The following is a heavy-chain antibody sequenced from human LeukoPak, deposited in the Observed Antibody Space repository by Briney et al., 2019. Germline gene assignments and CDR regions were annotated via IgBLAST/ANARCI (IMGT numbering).Heavy chain of an antibody. CDR3: ARLRGRLNSGTDY. J-gene: IGHJ4*02. CDR2: IYYSGST. D-gene: IGHD1-26*01. V-gene: IGHV4-39*07. Sequence: SETLSLTCTVSGGSISSSSYYWGWIRQPPGKGLEWIGSIYYSGSTYYNPSLKSRVTISVDTSKNQFSLKLSSVTAADTAVYYCARLRGRLNSGTDYWGQGTLVTVSS. CDR1: GGSISSSSYY.